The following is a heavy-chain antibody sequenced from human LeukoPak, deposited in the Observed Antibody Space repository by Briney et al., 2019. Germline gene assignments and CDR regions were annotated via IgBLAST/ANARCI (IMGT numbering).Heavy chain of an antibody. J-gene: IGHJ4*02. D-gene: IGHD3-3*01. Sequence: SETLSLTCTVSGGSISSYYWSWIRQPPGKGLEWIGYINNSGGTSYNPSLKSRVTISLDRSKNQFSLKLSSVTAADTAVYYCARGVVIDGSYFDYWGQGTLVTVSS. V-gene: IGHV4-59*12. CDR2: INNSGGT. CDR1: GGSISSYY. CDR3: ARGVVIDGSYFDY.